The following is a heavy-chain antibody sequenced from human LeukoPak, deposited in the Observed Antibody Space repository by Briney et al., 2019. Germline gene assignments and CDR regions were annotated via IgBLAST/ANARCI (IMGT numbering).Heavy chain of an antibody. V-gene: IGHV3-23*01. CDR1: GFTFSSYA. Sequence: GGSLRLSCAASGFTFSSYAMHWVRQAPGKGLEWVSAISGSGGSTYYADSVKGRFTISRDNSKNTLYLQMNSLRAEDTAVYYCAKDHYYDSSGYYHPSDYFDYWGQGTLVTVSS. CDR3: AKDHYYDSSGYYHPSDYFDY. CDR2: ISGSGGST. J-gene: IGHJ4*02. D-gene: IGHD3-22*01.